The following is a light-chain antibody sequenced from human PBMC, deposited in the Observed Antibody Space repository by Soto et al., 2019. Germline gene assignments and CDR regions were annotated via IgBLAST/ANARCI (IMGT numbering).Light chain of an antibody. Sequence: QSVLTQPPSASGTPGQRVTISCSGSSSNVGSNYISWYQRVPGTAPTLLIYRNDQRPSGVPDRFSGSRSATSASLVISGLRSEDEADSFCSGWDDSLDGPVFGGGTQLTVL. V-gene: IGLV1-47*01. CDR2: RND. J-gene: IGLJ7*01. CDR3: SGWDDSLDGPV. CDR1: SSNVGSNY.